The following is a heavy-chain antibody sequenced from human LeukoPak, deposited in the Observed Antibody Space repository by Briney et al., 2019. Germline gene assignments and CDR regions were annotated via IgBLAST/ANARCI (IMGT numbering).Heavy chain of an antibody. CDR1: GYSFTGYH. D-gene: IGHD1-7*01. CDR2: IHPNSGNT. J-gene: IGHJ4*02. Sequence: ASVKVSCKASGYSFTGYHMHWVRQAPGQGLEWMGWIHPNSGNTNYGQKFRGRVTLTRDPSISTLYMELSSLGSDDTAAYYCTRDAGTSYDYWGQGTLVTVSS. CDR3: TRDAGTSYDY. V-gene: IGHV1-2*02.